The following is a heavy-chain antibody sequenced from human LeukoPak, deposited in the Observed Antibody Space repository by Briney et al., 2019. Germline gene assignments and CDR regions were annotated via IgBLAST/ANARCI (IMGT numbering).Heavy chain of an antibody. CDR3: ARAPGGDYTWDY. D-gene: IGHD3-16*01. CDR2: IIPIFGTA. V-gene: IGHV1-69*13. CDR1: GYTFTSYA. J-gene: IGHJ4*02. Sequence: ASVKVSCKASGYTFTSYAISWVRQAPGQGLEWMGGIIPIFGTANYAQKFQGRVTITADGSTSTAYMELSSLRSEDTAVYYCARAPGGDYTWDYWGQGTLVTVSS.